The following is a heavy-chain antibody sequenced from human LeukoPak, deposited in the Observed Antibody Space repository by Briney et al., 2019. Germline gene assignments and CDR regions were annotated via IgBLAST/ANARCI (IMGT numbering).Heavy chain of an antibody. CDR2: IYSGGST. J-gene: IGHJ4*02. Sequence: SGGSLRLSCAASGFTVSSNYMSWVRQAPGKGLEWVSVIYSGGSTYYADSVKGRFTISRDNSKNTLYLQMNSLRAEDTAVYYCAKDYYGSGSSGWGYWGQGTLVTVSS. D-gene: IGHD3-10*01. CDR3: AKDYYGSGSSGWGY. CDR1: GFTVSSNY. V-gene: IGHV3-66*01.